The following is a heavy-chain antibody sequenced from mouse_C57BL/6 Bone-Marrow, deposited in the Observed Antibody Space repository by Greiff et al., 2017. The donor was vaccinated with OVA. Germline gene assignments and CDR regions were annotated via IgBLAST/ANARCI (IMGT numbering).Heavy chain of an antibody. J-gene: IGHJ1*03. Sequence: EVMLVEPGGGLVKPGGSLKLSCAASGFTFSSYAMSWVRQTPEKRLEWVATISDGGSYTYYPDNVKGRSTISRDNPKNNLYLHMSDLKSVDTAMYYCASFYYGGSYGWYFDVWGTGTTVTVSS. D-gene: IGHD1-1*01. CDR2: ISDGGSYT. CDR3: ASFYYGGSYGWYFDV. CDR1: GFTFSSYA. V-gene: IGHV5-4*03.